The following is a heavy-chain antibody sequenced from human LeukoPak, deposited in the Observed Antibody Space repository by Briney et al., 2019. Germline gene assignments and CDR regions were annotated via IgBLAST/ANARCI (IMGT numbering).Heavy chain of an antibody. CDR3: AKDVRVGGGGMDV. Sequence: GGSLRLSCAASGFTFSTYAMNWVRQAPGKGLEWVSLISAIGGNTYYADSVRGRFTISRDNSKNTLSLQMNSLRAEGTAVYYCAKDVRVGGGGMDVWGQGTPVTVSS. J-gene: IGHJ6*02. D-gene: IGHD1-26*01. CDR2: ISAIGGNT. CDR1: GFTFSTYA. V-gene: IGHV3-23*01.